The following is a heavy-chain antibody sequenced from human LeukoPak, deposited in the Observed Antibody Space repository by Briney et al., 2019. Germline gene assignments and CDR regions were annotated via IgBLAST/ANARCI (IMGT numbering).Heavy chain of an antibody. Sequence: SQTLSLTSAISGDSVSSNSATWNWIRQSPSRGLEWLGMTYYRSKWYNDYAVSVKSRISINPDTSKNQFSLHLNSVTPEDTAVYYCASDRGVGAAVYFDYWGQGTLVTVSS. CDR1: GDSVSSNSAT. J-gene: IGHJ4*02. V-gene: IGHV6-1*01. D-gene: IGHD6-13*01. CDR2: TYYRSKWYN. CDR3: ASDRGVGAAVYFDY.